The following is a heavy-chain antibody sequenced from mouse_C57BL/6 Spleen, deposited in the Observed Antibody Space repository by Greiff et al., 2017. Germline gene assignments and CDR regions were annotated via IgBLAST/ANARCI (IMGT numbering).Heavy chain of an antibody. V-gene: IGHV3-6*01. CDR3: ARGAYYREALDY. Sequence: ESGPGLVKPSQSLSLTCSVTGYSITSGYYWNWIRQFPGNKLEWMGYISYDGSNNYNPSLKNRISITRDTSKNQFFLKLNSVTTEDTATYYCARGAYYREALDYWGQGTTLTVSS. D-gene: IGHD2-12*01. CDR2: ISYDGSN. CDR1: GYSITSGYY. J-gene: IGHJ2*01.